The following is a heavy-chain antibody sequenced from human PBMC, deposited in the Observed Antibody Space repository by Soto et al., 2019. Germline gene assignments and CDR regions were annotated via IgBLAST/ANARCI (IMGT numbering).Heavy chain of an antibody. CDR2: IYHSGST. Sequence: IRQPPGKGLEWIGYIYHSGSTYYNPSLKSRVTISVDRSKNQFPLKLSSVTAADTAVYYCASGMTTVTTIDYWGQGTLVTVS. V-gene: IGHV4-30-2*01. D-gene: IGHD4-4*01. J-gene: IGHJ4*02. CDR3: ASGMTTVTTIDY.